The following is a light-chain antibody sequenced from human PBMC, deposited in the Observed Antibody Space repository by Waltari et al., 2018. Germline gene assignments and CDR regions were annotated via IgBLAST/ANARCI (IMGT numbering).Light chain of an antibody. CDR3: QQYYSAPRT. V-gene: IGKV4-1*01. J-gene: IGKJ1*01. Sequence: DIVMTQSPDSLAVSLGERATIHCKSSQSVLYNSNNKNYLAWFQQKPGQPPKLLTSWASTRESGVPDRFSGSGSGTDFTLTISSLQAEDVAVYYCQQYYSAPRTFGQGTKVEIK. CDR1: QSVLYNSNNKNY. CDR2: WAS.